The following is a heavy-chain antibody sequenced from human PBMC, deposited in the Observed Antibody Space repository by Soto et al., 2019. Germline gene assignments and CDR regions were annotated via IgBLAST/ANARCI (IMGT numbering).Heavy chain of an antibody. V-gene: IGHV3-30*18. CDR2: ISYDGSNK. CDR3: AKNLAPGIVVAGHPFDY. J-gene: IGHJ4*02. Sequence: QVQLVESGGGVVQPGRSLRLSCAASGFTFSSYGMHWVRQAPGKGLEWVAVISYDGSNKYYADSVKGRFTISRDNSKNKVYLQMNSLRAEDTAVYYCAKNLAPGIVVAGHPFDYWGQGTLVTVSS. CDR1: GFTFSSYG. D-gene: IGHD6-19*01.